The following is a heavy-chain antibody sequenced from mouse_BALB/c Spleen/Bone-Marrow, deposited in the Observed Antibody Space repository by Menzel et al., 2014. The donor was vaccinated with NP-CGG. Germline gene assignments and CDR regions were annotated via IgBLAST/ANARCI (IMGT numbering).Heavy chain of an antibody. Sequence: VQLQQSGAELVKPGASVKLSCTASGFNIKDTYMHWVKQRPEQGLEWIGRIDPANGNTKYDPKFQGKATITADTSSITAYLQLSSLTSEDTAVYYCASYYYGHYFDYWGQGTTLTVSS. V-gene: IGHV14-3*02. CDR2: IDPANGNT. CDR3: ASYYYGHYFDY. CDR1: GFNIKDTY. J-gene: IGHJ2*01. D-gene: IGHD1-1*01.